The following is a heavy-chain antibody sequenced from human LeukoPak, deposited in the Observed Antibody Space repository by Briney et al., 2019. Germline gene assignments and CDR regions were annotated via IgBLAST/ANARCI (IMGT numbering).Heavy chain of an antibody. CDR1: GFIFSTYA. CDR2: ISGSGGST. CDR3: ARVIRAAPGKGYFDY. Sequence: GGSLRLSCATSGFIFSTYALSWVRQAPGKGLEWASSISGSGGSTYHADSVKGRFTISRDSSKNTLYLQMNSLRAEDTAIYYCARVIRAAPGKGYFDYWGQGSQVTDCS. V-gene: IGHV3-23*01. J-gene: IGHJ4*02. D-gene: IGHD6-13*01.